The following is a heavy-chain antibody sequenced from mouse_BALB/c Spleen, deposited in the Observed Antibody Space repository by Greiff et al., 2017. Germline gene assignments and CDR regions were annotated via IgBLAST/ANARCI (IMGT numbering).Heavy chain of an antibody. CDR3: ASIYYDYDGWFAY. V-gene: IGHV4-1*02. D-gene: IGHD2-4*01. Sequence: DVQLQESGGGLVQPGGSLKLSCAASGFDFSRYWMSWVRQAPGKGLEWIGEINPDSSTINYTPSLKDKFIISRDNAKNTLYLQMSKVRSEDTALYYCASIYYDYDGWFAYWGQGTLVTVSA. J-gene: IGHJ3*01. CDR1: GFDFSRYW. CDR2: INPDSSTI.